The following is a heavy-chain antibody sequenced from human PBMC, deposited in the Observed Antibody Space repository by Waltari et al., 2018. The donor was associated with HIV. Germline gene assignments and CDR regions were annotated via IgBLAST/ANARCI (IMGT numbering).Heavy chain of an antibody. CDR2: ITGDGKNK. D-gene: IGHD2-21*02. V-gene: IGHV3-48*03. J-gene: IGHJ4*02. CDR3: AREVTSSKVMNY. CDR1: GFTISLYN. Sequence: EVRLVESGGGPVQPGGSLRLSCAAAGFTISLYNMNWVRETPGKGLEWVAYITGDGKNKYYAYSVNGRFIISKDNGQNFLHLQMDRLSVDDSAKYFCAREVTSSKVMNYWGQGTPVIVSS.